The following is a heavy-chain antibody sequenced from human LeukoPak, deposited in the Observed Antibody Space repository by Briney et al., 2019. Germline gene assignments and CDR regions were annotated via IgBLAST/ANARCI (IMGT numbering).Heavy chain of an antibody. Sequence: SETLSLTWTVSGGSISHYYWSWIRQSPGKGLEWIGYIYYSGTTNYNPSLKSRVTISVDTSRNQFSLQLRSVTAADTAVYYCAREDPQTTVPEGMDVWGQGTTVIVSS. J-gene: IGHJ6*02. D-gene: IGHD4-17*01. V-gene: IGHV4-59*01. CDR2: IYYSGTT. CDR3: AREDPQTTVPEGMDV. CDR1: GGSISHYY.